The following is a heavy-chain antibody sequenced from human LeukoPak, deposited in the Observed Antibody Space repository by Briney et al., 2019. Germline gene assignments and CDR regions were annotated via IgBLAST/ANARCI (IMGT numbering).Heavy chain of an antibody. V-gene: IGHV3-7*01. J-gene: IGHJ5*02. CDR1: GFTFNNYW. Sequence: GGSLRLSCAASGFTFNNYWMSWVRQAPGKGLEWVANIKQDGSEKNYVDSVKGRFTISRDNSKNTLYLQMNSLRAEDTAVYYCARDPLSHSSRGQLGWSDPWGQGTLVTVSS. CDR2: IKQDGSEK. D-gene: IGHD6-19*01. CDR3: ARDPLSHSSRGQLGWSDP.